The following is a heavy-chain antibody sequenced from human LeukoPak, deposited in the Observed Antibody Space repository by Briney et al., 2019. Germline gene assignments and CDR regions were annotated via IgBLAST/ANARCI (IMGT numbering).Heavy chain of an antibody. V-gene: IGHV4-59*01. CDR1: GGSISSYY. D-gene: IGHD3-10*01. CDR3: ARGYGSGSYYGTYYYYMDV. CDR2: IYYSGST. J-gene: IGHJ6*03. Sequence: PSETLSLTCTVSGGSISSYYWSWIRQPPGKGLEWIGYIYYSGSTNYNPSLKSRVTISVDTSKNQFSLKLSSVTAADTAVYYCARGYGSGSYYGTYYYYMDVWGKGTTVTVSS.